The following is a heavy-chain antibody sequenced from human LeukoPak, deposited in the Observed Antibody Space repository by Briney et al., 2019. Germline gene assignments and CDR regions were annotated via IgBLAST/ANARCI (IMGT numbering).Heavy chain of an antibody. D-gene: IGHD5-24*01. CDR2: FYYNGGI. J-gene: IGHJ5*02. Sequence: SETLSLTCTVSGDSINSSSYYWGWIRQPPGKGLEWIATFYYNGGIYYHPSLASRVTTSVDASKNHFTLKLTSVTAADTAAYFCAGHGEEVAPGNPYNWFDPWGQGTLVTVSS. CDR3: AGHGEEVAPGNPYNWFDP. CDR1: GDSINSSSYY. V-gene: IGHV4-39*02.